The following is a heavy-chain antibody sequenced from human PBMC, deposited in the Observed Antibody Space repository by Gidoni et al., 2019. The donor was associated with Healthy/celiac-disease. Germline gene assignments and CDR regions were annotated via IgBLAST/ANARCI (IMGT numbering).Heavy chain of an antibody. CDR2: INHSGST. D-gene: IGHD1-20*01. CDR3: AGLTGIRVLGPDY. V-gene: IGHV4-34*01. J-gene: IGHJ4*02. CDR1: GWSFSGYY. Sequence: QVQLQQWGAGLLKPSETLSLTCAVYGWSFSGYYWSWIRQPPGKGLEWIGEINHSGSTNYNPSLKSRVTISVDTSKNQFSLKLSSVTAADTAVYYCAGLTGIRVLGPDYWGQGTLVTVSS.